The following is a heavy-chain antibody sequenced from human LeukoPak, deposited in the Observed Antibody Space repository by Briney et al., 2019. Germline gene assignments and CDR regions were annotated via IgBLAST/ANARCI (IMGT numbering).Heavy chain of an antibody. D-gene: IGHD3-22*01. J-gene: IGHJ4*02. CDR1: GFTFSSYA. Sequence: GGSLRLSCAASGFTFSSYAMNWVRLAPGKGLEWVSLISAGGSTYYADSVKGRFTISRDNSKNTLYLQMNSLRAEDTAVYYCARNTYYYDSSGYHSRWGQGTLVTVSS. CDR3: ARNTYYYDSSGYHSR. CDR2: ISAGGST. V-gene: IGHV3-23*01.